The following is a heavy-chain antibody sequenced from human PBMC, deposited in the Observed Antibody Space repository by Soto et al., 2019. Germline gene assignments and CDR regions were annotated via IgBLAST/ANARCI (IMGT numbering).Heavy chain of an antibody. CDR3: ARDSSTVTDAFDI. D-gene: IGHD4-17*01. J-gene: IGHJ3*02. V-gene: IGHV3-11*01. CDR1: GFTFSDYY. Sequence: GGSLRLSCAASGFTFSDYYMSWIRQAPGKGLEWVSYISSSGSTIYYADSVKGRFTISRDNARNSLYLQMNSLRAEDTAVYYCARDSSTVTDAFDIWGQGTMVTVSS. CDR2: ISSSGSTI.